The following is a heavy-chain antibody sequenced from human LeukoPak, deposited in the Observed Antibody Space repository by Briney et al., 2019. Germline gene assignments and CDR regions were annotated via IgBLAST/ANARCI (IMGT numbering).Heavy chain of an antibody. Sequence: GESLKISCQGSGYSFTTYWIGWVRQMPRKGLEWMGIIYPGDSDTRYSPSFQGQVTISADKSISTAYLQWSSLEASDTAMYYCARQEYSSSAPDYWGQGTLVTVSS. V-gene: IGHV5-51*01. J-gene: IGHJ4*02. CDR3: ARQEYSSSAPDY. D-gene: IGHD6-6*01. CDR2: IYPGDSDT. CDR1: GYSFTTYW.